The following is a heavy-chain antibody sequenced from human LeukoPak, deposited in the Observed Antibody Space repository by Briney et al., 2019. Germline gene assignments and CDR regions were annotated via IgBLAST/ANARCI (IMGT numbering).Heavy chain of an antibody. CDR3: AKDISRNFVVVPAADY. Sequence: GGSLRLSCAASGFTFDDYAMHWVRQPPGKSLEWLSLISGDGGSTYYADSVKGRFTVSRDNSKNSLYLQMNSLRTEDTALYYCAKDISRNFVVVPAADYWGQGTLVTVSS. CDR1: GFTFDDYA. J-gene: IGHJ4*02. V-gene: IGHV3-43*02. D-gene: IGHD2-2*01. CDR2: ISGDGGST.